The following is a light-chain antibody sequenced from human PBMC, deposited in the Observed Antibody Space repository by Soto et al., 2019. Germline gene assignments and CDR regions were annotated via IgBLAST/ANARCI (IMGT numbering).Light chain of an antibody. J-gene: IGKJ4*01. Sequence: EIVMTQSVATLSVSPGERATVPCRASQSIKNNLAWYQQKPGQAPRLLIYSASTRATGIPARFSGSGYGTEFTLTISSLQSEDFAVYYCQQYHEWPLTFGGGTKVDIE. CDR1: QSIKNN. CDR2: SAS. V-gene: IGKV3-15*01. CDR3: QQYHEWPLT.